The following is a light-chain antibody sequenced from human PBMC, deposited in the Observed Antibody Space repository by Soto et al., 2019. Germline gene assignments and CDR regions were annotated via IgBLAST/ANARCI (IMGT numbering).Light chain of an antibody. V-gene: IGLV2-14*01. CDR3: CSSTGSGTLI. Sequence: QSVLTQPASVSGSPGHSITISCVGTSGDIGDYNYVSWYQQHPGKVPKVIIYDVSNRPSGVSYRFSGTKSCNTASLTVSGLRVEEGADYYCCSSTGSGTLIFGPGTKVTV. CDR2: DVS. CDR1: SGDIGDYNY. J-gene: IGLJ1*01.